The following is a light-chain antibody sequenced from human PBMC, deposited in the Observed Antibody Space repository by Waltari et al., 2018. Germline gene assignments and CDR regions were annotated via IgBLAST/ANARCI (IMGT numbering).Light chain of an antibody. Sequence: EIVLTQSPRTLSLSLGERATLSCRASQSVSRALAWYQQKPGQAPRLLIYGVSTRATGIPDRFSGSGSGTDFSLTISRLEPDDFAVYYCQHYLRLPVTFGQGTTVEI. CDR3: QHYLRLPVT. CDR1: QSVSRA. J-gene: IGKJ1*01. CDR2: GVS. V-gene: IGKV3-20*01.